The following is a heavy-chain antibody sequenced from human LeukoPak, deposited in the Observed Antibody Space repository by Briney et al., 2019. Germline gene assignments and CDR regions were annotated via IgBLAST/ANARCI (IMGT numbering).Heavy chain of an antibody. Sequence: GGSQRLSCAASGVTFTSYAMSWVRQAPGKGLEWVSGISGSGGRTIYADSVKGRFTISRDNAKNTLYLQMNSLRAEDTAVYYCARGKAGDDTNWFSDLWGRGTLVTVSS. J-gene: IGHJ2*01. CDR1: GVTFTSYA. CDR3: ARGKAGDDTNWFSDL. D-gene: IGHD3-10*01. V-gene: IGHV3-23*01. CDR2: ISGSGGRT.